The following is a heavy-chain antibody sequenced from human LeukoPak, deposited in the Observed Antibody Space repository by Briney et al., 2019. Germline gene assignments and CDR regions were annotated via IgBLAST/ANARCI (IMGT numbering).Heavy chain of an antibody. V-gene: IGHV4-30-2*01. Sequence: SETLSLTCTVSGGSISSGAYYWSWIRQPPGKGLEWIGYIYHSGNTYYNPPLKSRVTISLDISKNQFSLKLSSVTAADTAVYYCARDWGYYGSAFPIWGQGTMVTVSS. CDR2: IYHSGNT. D-gene: IGHD3-10*01. CDR3: ARDWGYYGSAFPI. CDR1: GGSISSGAYY. J-gene: IGHJ3*02.